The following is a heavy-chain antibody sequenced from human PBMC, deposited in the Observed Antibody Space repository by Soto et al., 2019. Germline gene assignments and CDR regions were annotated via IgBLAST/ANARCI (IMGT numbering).Heavy chain of an antibody. CDR3: ARVGGIGATTIDY. D-gene: IGHD3-10*01. CDR1: GGSISGGYYY. CDR2: IYYSGST. J-gene: IGHJ4*02. Sequence: SETLSLTCTVSGGSISGGYYYWSWIRQPPGKGLERIGYIYYSGSTYYNPSLKNRVTISVDTSKNKLSLKLRSVTALDTAVYYCARVGGIGATTIDYWGQGTLITASS. V-gene: IGHV4-30-4*01.